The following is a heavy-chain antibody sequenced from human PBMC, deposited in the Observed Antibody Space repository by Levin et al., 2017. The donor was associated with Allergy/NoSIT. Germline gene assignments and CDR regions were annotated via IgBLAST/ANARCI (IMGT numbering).Heavy chain of an antibody. CDR1: GYTFTSYA. V-gene: IGHV7-4-1*02. D-gene: IGHD6-13*01. CDR2: INTNTGNP. J-gene: IGHJ4*02. Sequence: GESLKISCKASGYTFTSYAMNWVRQAPGQGLEWMGWINTNTGNPTYAQGFTGRFVFSLDTSVSTAYLQISSLKAEDTAVYYCARDLYAGTFFDDFDYWGQGTLVTVSS. CDR3: ARDLYAGTFFDDFDY.